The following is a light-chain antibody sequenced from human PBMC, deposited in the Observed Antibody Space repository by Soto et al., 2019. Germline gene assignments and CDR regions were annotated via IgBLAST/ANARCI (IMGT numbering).Light chain of an antibody. V-gene: IGLV1-40*01. CDR3: QSYDSTLSARYV. CDR1: SSNIGAGYD. CDR2: GNI. J-gene: IGLJ1*01. Sequence: VLTQPPSVSGAPGQRVTISCTGSSSNIGAGYDVHWYQQRPGTAPKLLIFGNINRPSGVSDRFSGSKSGTSASLAITGLQAEDEGDYYCQSYDSTLSARYVFGTGTKVTVL.